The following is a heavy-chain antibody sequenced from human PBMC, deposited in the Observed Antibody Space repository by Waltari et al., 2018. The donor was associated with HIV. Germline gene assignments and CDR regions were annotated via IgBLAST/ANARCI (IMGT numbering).Heavy chain of an antibody. CDR2: INQYGSDK. V-gene: IGHV3-7*01. CDR1: GFIFSTYW. Sequence: EVQLVESGGGLVQSGKSLRLSCAASGFIFSTYWMTWVRQAPGNGLEWVATINQYGSDKYYVDSVKGRFTISRNNAKKSLYLQMSSLRAEDSAVYYCVTGGGSTGVGDNWGQGGLVTVSS. CDR3: VTGGGSTGVGDN. J-gene: IGHJ4*02. D-gene: IGHD3-16*01.